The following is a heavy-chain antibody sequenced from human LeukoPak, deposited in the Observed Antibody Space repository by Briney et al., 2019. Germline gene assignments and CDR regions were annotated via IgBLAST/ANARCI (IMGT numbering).Heavy chain of an antibody. Sequence: GGSLRLSCAASGFTFNNYNMNWVRQAPGKGLEWISYISRSSSTIYYGDSVKGRFTISRDNAKNSLYLQMGSLRAEDMAVYYCARVSGSYSSGWYSDYWGQGTLVTVSS. D-gene: IGHD6-19*01. CDR1: GFTFNNYN. V-gene: IGHV3-48*01. CDR3: ARVSGSYSSGWYSDY. J-gene: IGHJ4*02. CDR2: ISRSSSTI.